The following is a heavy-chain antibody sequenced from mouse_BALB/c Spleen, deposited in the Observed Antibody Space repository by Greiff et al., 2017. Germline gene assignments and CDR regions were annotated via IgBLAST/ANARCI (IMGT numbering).Heavy chain of an antibody. J-gene: IGHJ2*01. V-gene: IGHV3-2*02. Sequence: VQLQQSGPGLVKPSQSLSLTCTVTGYSITSDYAWNWIRQFPGNKLEWMGYISYSGSTSYNPSLKSRISITRDTSKNQFFLQLNSVTTEDTATYYCATIYDGYHYFDDWGQGTTLTVSS. D-gene: IGHD2-3*01. CDR3: ATIYDGYHYFDD. CDR1: GYSITSDYA. CDR2: ISYSGST.